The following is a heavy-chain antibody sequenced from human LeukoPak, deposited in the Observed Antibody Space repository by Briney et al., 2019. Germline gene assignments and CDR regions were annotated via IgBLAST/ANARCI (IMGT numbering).Heavy chain of an antibody. CDR2: IKQDGSEK. V-gene: IGHV3-7*01. CDR1: GFTFSDYY. D-gene: IGHD3-22*01. Sequence: GGSLRLSCAASGFTFSDYYMSWVRQAPGKGLEWVANIKQDGSEKYYVDSVKGRFTISRDNAKNSLYLQMNSLRAEDTAVYYCARVGYSSGYYYVFDYWGQGTLVTVSS. CDR3: ARVGYSSGYYYVFDY. J-gene: IGHJ4*02.